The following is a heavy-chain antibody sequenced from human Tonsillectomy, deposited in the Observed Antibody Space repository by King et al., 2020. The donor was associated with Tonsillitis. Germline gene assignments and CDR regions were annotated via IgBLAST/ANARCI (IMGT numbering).Heavy chain of an antibody. CDR3: ARDSHVGSNGISDAFDI. CDR1: GFTFSSYA. J-gene: IGHJ3*02. V-gene: IGHV3-30-3*01. CDR2: ISYDGSNK. Sequence: VQLVESGGGVVQPGRSLRLSCAASGFTFSSYAMHWVRQAPGKGLEWVAVISYDGSNKYYADSVKGRFTISRDNSKNTLYLQMNSLRAEDTAVYYCARDSHVGSNGISDAFDIWGQGTMVTVSS. D-gene: IGHD2-8*01.